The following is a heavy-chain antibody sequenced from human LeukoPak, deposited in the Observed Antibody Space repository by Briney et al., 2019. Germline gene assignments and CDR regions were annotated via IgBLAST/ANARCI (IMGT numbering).Heavy chain of an antibody. CDR2: IFYSGST. CDR3: ARTVHYAHDS. J-gene: IGHJ4*02. Sequence: TSQTLSLTCTVSGGSIRSDGYCWSWIRQHPGKGLEWIGYIFYSGSTYYNPSLKSRVTISADTSKNQFSLRLTSVTAADTAVYYCARTVHYAHDSWGQGTLVTVSS. V-gene: IGHV4-31*03. D-gene: IGHD3-16*01. CDR1: GGSIRSDGYC.